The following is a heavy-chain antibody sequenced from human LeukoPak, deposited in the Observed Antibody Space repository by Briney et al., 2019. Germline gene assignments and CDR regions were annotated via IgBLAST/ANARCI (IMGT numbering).Heavy chain of an antibody. CDR1: GGTFSSYA. V-gene: IGHV1-69*06. J-gene: IGHJ4*02. Sequence: SVKVSCKASGGTFSSYAISWVRQPPGQGLEWMGGIIPIFGTANYAQKFQGRVTITADKSTSTAYMELSSLRSEDTAVYYCARARGGFSSIAVAPDYWGQGTLVTVSS. D-gene: IGHD6-19*01. CDR3: ARARGGFSSIAVAPDY. CDR2: IIPIFGTA.